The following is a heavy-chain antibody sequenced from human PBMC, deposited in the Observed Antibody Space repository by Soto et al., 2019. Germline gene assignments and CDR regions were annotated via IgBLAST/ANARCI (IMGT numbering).Heavy chain of an antibody. Sequence: GGSLRLSCAASGFTFSSYWMHWVRQAPGKGQVWVSRINSDGSSTSYADSVKGRFTISRDNAKNTLYLQMNSLRAEDTAVYYCARFRKAANNWFDPWGQGTLVTVSS. CDR3: ARFRKAANNWFDP. D-gene: IGHD2-15*01. CDR2: INSDGSST. J-gene: IGHJ5*02. CDR1: GFTFSSYW. V-gene: IGHV3-74*01.